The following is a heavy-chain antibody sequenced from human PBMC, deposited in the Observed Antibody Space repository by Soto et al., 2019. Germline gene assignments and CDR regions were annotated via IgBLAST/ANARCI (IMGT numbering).Heavy chain of an antibody. Sequence: PGGSIRLSCAASVFTFSSYSMNWVRQAPGKGLEWVSSISSSSSYVYYADSVKGRFTISRDNAKNSLYLQMNSLRAEDTAVYYCEREGNSTPAPYYFDYWGQGTLVTVSS. V-gene: IGHV3-21*01. J-gene: IGHJ4*02. CDR2: ISSSSSYV. D-gene: IGHD1-7*01. CDR1: VFTFSSYS. CDR3: EREGNSTPAPYYFDY.